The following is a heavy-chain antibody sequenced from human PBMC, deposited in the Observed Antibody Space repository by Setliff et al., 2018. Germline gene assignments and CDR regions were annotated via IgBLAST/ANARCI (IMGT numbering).Heavy chain of an antibody. V-gene: IGHV3-23*01. CDR1: GFTFSSYA. CDR2: ISGSGSSA. CDR3: AKDRYCGGGSCLKDFEY. Sequence: GGSLRLSCAASGFTFSSYAVSWVRQAPGKGLEWVSSISGSGSSAYYADSVKGRFTISRDNPKTTLFLQMNSLRAEDTAVYYCAKDRYCGGGSCLKDFEYWGQGTLVTVSS. J-gene: IGHJ4*02. D-gene: IGHD2-15*01.